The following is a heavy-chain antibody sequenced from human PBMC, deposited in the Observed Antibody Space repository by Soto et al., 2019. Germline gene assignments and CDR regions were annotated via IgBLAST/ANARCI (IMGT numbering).Heavy chain of an antibody. CDR1: GGTFSSYA. J-gene: IGHJ4*02. V-gene: IGHV1-69*13. D-gene: IGHD3-22*01. CDR2: IIPIFGTA. CDR3: ASAEDSSGYYYYY. Sequence: SVKVSCKASGGTFSSYAISWVRQAPGQGLEWMGGIIPIFGTANYAQKFQGRVTITADESTSTAYMKLSSLRSEDTAVYYCASAEDSSGYYYYYWGQGTLVTVSS.